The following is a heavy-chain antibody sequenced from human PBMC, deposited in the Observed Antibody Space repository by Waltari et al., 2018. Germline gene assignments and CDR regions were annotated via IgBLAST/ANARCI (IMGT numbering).Heavy chain of an antibody. CDR2: IYSGGST. CDR1: GFTFSSYA. J-gene: IGHJ3*02. V-gene: IGHV3-23*03. D-gene: IGHD6-19*01. Sequence: EVLLLESGGGLVQRGGSLSMCCAASGFTFSSYAMSWVRQAPGKGLEWVSVIYSGGSTYYADSVKGRFTISRDNSKNTLYLQMNSLRAEDTAVYYCARLVDAFDIWGQGTMVTVSS. CDR3: ARLVDAFDI.